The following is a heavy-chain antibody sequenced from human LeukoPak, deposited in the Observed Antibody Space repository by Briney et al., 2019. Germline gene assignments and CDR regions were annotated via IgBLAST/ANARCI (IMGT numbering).Heavy chain of an antibody. CDR3: ATYYYGSGSPDYYYYMDV. J-gene: IGHJ6*03. Sequence: SETLSLTCTVSGGSISSYYWSWIRQPAGKGLGWIGRIYTSGSTNYNPSLKRRGTMSVDTSKNQFSLKLSSVTAADTAVYYCATYYYGSGSPDYYYYMDVWGKGTTVTVSS. CDR2: IYTSGST. D-gene: IGHD3-10*01. CDR1: GGSISSYY. V-gene: IGHV4-4*07.